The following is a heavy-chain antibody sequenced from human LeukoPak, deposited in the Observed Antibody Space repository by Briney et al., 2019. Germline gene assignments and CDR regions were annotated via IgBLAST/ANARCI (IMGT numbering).Heavy chain of an antibody. Sequence: GGSLRLTCAASGFTFSDYYMSWIRQAPGKGLEWVSHISSSGSTIYYADSVKGRFTISRDNAKNSLYLQMNSLRAEDTAVYYCARAGTEYYYDSSGHDYWGQGTLVTVSS. D-gene: IGHD3-22*01. J-gene: IGHJ4*02. CDR1: GFTFSDYY. V-gene: IGHV3-11*01. CDR2: ISSSGSTI. CDR3: ARAGTEYYYDSSGHDY.